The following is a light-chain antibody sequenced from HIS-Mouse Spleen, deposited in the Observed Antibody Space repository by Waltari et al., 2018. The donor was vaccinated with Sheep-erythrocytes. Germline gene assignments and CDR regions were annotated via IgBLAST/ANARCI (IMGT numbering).Light chain of an antibody. CDR3: AAWDDSLNGVV. Sequence: SVLTQPPSASGTPGQRVTISCSGSSSNIRSNTVNWYQQLPGTDPKLLIYSNNQRPSGVPDRFSGSKSGTSASLAISGLQSEDEADYYCAAWDDSLNGVVFGGGTKLTVL. CDR2: SNN. V-gene: IGLV1-44*01. CDR1: SSNIRSNT. J-gene: IGLJ2*01.